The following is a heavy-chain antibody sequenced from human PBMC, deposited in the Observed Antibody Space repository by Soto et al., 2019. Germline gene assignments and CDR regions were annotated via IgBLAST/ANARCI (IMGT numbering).Heavy chain of an antibody. CDR3: ARGPYGITMSVPLFDY. CDR1: CGSVSVGSYY. CDR2: IYYSGST. J-gene: IGHJ4*02. D-gene: IGHD3-10*02. Sequence: LXLTFTVSCGSVSVGSYYWSLIRQPPGKGLEWIGYIYYSGSTNYNPSLKSRVTISVDTSKNQFSLKLSSVTAADTAVYYCARGPYGITMSVPLFDYWGQGTLVTVSS. V-gene: IGHV4-61*01.